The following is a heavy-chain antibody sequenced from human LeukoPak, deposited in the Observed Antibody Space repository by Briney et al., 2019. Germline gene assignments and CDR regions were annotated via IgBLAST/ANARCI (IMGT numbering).Heavy chain of an antibody. CDR2: ISGSGGST. Sequence: GGSLRLSCAASGFTFSSYAMSWVRQAPGKGLEWVSAISGSGGSTYYADSVKGRFTISRDNSKNTLYLQMNSLRAEDTAVYYCTKDSGIAAAGYYFDYWGQGTLVTVSS. CDR3: TKDSGIAAAGYYFDY. J-gene: IGHJ4*02. D-gene: IGHD6-13*01. V-gene: IGHV3-23*01. CDR1: GFTFSSYA.